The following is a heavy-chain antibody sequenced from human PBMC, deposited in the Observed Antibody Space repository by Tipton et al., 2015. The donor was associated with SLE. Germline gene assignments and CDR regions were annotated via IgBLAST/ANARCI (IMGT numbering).Heavy chain of an antibody. V-gene: IGHV4-38-2*02. J-gene: IGHJ4*02. D-gene: IGHD6-13*01. Sequence: TLSLTCTVSGYSISSGYYWGWIRQPPGKGLEWIGSIYHSGSTYYNPSLKSRVTISVDTSKNQFSLKLSSVTAADTAVYYCAILAAAGYWGQGTLVTVSS. CDR3: AILAAAGY. CDR1: GYSISSGYY. CDR2: IYHSGST.